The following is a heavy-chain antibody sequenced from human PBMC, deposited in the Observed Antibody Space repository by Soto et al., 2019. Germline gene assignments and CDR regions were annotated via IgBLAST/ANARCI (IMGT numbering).Heavy chain of an antibody. D-gene: IGHD3-3*01. J-gene: IGHJ5*02. CDR3: ARHGRGSDFWSGRTYWFDP. V-gene: IGHV4-59*08. Sequence: SLIRKKKRKGLEWIGYIYYSGSTNYNPSLKSRVTISVDTSKNQFSLKLSSVTAADTAVYYCARHGRGSDFWSGRTYWFDPWGQGTLVSVSS. CDR2: IYYSGST.